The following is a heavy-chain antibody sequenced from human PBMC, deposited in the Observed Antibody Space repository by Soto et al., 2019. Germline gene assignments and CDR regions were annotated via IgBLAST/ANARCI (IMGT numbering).Heavy chain of an antibody. Sequence: EVQLVQSGAEVKKPGESLKISCKGSGYSFTSYWIGWVRQMPGKGLEWMGIIYPGDSDTRYIPSFQGQVTISADKSISTAYLQWSSLKASDTAIYYCARTAAAGKYYYGVDVWGQGTTVTVAS. D-gene: IGHD6-13*01. V-gene: IGHV5-51*01. CDR2: IYPGDSDT. CDR3: ARTAAAGKYYYGVDV. CDR1: GYSFTSYW. J-gene: IGHJ6*02.